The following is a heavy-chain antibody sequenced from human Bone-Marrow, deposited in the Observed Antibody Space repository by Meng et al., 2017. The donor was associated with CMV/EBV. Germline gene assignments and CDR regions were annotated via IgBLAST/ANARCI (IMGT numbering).Heavy chain of an antibody. D-gene: IGHD5-18*01. CDR3: ARLTAMGRYYYGMDV. CDR1: GFTFSSYS. CDR2: ISSSSSTI. Sequence: GGSLRLSCAASGFTFSSYSMNWVRQAPGKGLEWVSYISSSSSTIYYADSVKGRFTISRDNAKNSLYLQMNSLRAEDTAVYYCARLTAMGRYYYGMDVWGQGTTVTVSS. J-gene: IGHJ6*02. V-gene: IGHV3-48*04.